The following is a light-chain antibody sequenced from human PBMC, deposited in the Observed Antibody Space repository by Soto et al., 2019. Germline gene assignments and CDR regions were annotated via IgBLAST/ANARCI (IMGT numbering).Light chain of an antibody. CDR3: SSYTSSSTRV. Sequence: QSVLTQPASVSGSPGQSITIPCSGTSSDVGGYNYVSWYQQHPGKAPKIMIYDVSSRPSGVSNRFSGSKSGNTASLTISGLQAEDEADYYCSSYTSSSTRVFGGGTKLTVL. J-gene: IGLJ2*01. CDR2: DVS. CDR1: SSDVGGYNY. V-gene: IGLV2-14*01.